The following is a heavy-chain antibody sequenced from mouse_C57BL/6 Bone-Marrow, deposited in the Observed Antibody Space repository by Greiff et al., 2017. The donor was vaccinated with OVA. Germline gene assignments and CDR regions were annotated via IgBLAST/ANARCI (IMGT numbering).Heavy chain of an antibody. CDR2: IYPRDGST. CDR3: ARGGYYGSRDYFGY. Sequence: VKVVESGPELVKPGASVKLSCKASGYTFTSYDINWVKQRPGQGLEWIGWIYPRDGSTKYNEKFKGKATLTVDTSSSTAYMELHSLTSEDSAVYFCARGGYYGSRDYFGYWGQGTTLTVSA. J-gene: IGHJ2*01. D-gene: IGHD1-1*01. CDR1: GYTFTSYD. V-gene: IGHV1-85*01.